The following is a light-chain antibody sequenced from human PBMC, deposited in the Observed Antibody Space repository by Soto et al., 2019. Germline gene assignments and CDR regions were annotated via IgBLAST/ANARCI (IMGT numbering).Light chain of an antibody. CDR3: QQGYSSPLT. CDR1: QSIDIS. J-gene: IGKJ4*01. CDR2: SAF. V-gene: IGKV1-39*01. Sequence: DIQMTQSPSSLSASVGDRVTITCRASQSIDISLHWYQQKPGKAPTLLIHSAFSLQDGVPWRFSGSGSGTDFTLTISSLQAEDFATYYCQQGYSSPLTVGGGTRVEIK.